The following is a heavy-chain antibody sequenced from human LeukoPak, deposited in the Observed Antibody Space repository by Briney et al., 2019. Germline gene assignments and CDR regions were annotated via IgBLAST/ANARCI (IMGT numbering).Heavy chain of an antibody. V-gene: IGHV3-33*01. CDR2: IWYDGSNK. Sequence: PGGSLRLSCAASGFSFSNYGMHWVRQAPGKGLEWVAVIWYDGSNKYYVDSVKGRFTISRDNSKNTLYVQMSSLRAEDTAVYYCARSNNGGWGYCDYWGQGSLVTVSS. CDR3: ARSNNGGWGYCDY. J-gene: IGHJ4*02. D-gene: IGHD3-16*01. CDR1: GFSFSNYG.